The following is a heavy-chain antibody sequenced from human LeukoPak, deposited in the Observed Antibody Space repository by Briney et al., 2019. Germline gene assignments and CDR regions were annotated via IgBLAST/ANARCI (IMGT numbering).Heavy chain of an antibody. V-gene: IGHV1-2*02. CDR2: INPNSGGT. D-gene: IGHD2-2*01. CDR1: GYTFTSYY. Sequence: ASVKVSCKASGYTFTSYYMHWVRQAPGQGLEWMGWINPNSGGTNYAQKFQGRVTMTRDTSISTAYMELSRLRSDDTAVYYCARDRSPYCSSTSCFLSWFDPWGQGTLVTVSS. J-gene: IGHJ5*02. CDR3: ARDRSPYCSSTSCFLSWFDP.